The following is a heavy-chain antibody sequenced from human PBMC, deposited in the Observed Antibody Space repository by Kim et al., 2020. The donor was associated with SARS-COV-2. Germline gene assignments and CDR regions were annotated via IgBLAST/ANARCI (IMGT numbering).Heavy chain of an antibody. CDR3: ARGGRAVVVPAAISTFDY. V-gene: IGHV3-33*01. Sequence: GGSLRLSCAASGFTFSSYGMHWVRQAPGKGLEWVAVIWYDGSNKYYADSVKGRFTISRDNSKNTLYLQMNSLRAEDTAVYYCARGGRAVVVPAAISTFDYWGQGTLVTVSS. CDR1: GFTFSSYG. D-gene: IGHD2-2*01. J-gene: IGHJ4*02. CDR2: IWYDGSNK.